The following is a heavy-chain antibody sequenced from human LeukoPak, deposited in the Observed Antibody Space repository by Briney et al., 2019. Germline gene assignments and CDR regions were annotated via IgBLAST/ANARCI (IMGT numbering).Heavy chain of an antibody. CDR2: IYYSGST. D-gene: IGHD6-13*01. V-gene: IGHV4-31*03. J-gene: IGHJ4*02. CDR1: GGSISSGGYY. CDR3: ARARDSSSWHLDY. Sequence: SETLSLTCTVSGGSISSGGYYWSWIRQHPGKGLEWIGYIYYSGSTYYNPSLKSRVTISVDTSKNQFSLKLSSLTAADTAVYYCARARDSSSWHLDYWGQGTLVTVSS.